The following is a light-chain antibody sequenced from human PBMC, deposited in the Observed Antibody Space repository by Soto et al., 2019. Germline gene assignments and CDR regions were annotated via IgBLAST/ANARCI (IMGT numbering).Light chain of an antibody. CDR2: GAS. Sequence: VLTQSPGTLSLSPGERATLSCRATQSVSSSFLAWYQQRPGQAPRLLIFGASNRATGIPARFSGSGSGTDFSLTISRLEPEDFAVYYCHQYGSSPTTLGQGTKV. CDR1: QSVSSSF. J-gene: IGKJ1*01. CDR3: HQYGSSPTT. V-gene: IGKV3-20*01.